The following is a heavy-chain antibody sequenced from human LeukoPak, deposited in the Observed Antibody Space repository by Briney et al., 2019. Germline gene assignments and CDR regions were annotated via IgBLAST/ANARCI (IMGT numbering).Heavy chain of an antibody. J-gene: IGHJ6*02. CDR1: GYTFTSYD. Sequence: GASVKVSCKASGYTFTSYDINWVRQATGQGLEWKGWMNPNSGNTGYAQKFQGRVTMTRNTSISTAYMELSSLRSEDTAVYYCARGPGYDFWSGYYSGYYYYGMDVWGQGTTVTVSS. V-gene: IGHV1-8*01. CDR3: ARGPGYDFWSGYYSGYYYYGMDV. CDR2: MNPNSGNT. D-gene: IGHD3-3*01.